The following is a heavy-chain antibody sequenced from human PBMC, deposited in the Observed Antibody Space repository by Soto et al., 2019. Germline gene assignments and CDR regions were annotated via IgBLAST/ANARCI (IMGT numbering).Heavy chain of an antibody. CDR1: GFMFSAYA. CDR3: ARDPSPYTSGWYGIDF. D-gene: IGHD6-19*01. CDR2: TSYDGTNT. J-gene: IGHJ4*01. Sequence: GGSLRLSCIASGFMFSAYAMLWVRQAPGKGLEWVAATSYDGTNTYYADSLKGRFTISRDNSKNTLFLQMSSLTADDSAVYYCARDPSPYTSGWYGIDFWGLGTLVTVSS. V-gene: IGHV3-30-3*01.